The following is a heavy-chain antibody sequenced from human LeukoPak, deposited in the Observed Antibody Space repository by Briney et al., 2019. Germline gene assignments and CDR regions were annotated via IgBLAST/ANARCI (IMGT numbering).Heavy chain of an antibody. J-gene: IGHJ6*03. CDR2: IYTSGST. CDR3: ARESEWERDYYYYYYMDV. CDR1: GGSISSYY. V-gene: IGHV4-4*07. Sequence: SETLSLTCTVSGGSISSYYWSWIRQPAGKGLEWIGRIYTSGSTNYNPSLKSRVTMSVDTSKNQFSLKLSSVTAADTAVYYCARESEWERDYYYYYYMDVWGKGTTVTIS. D-gene: IGHD1-26*01.